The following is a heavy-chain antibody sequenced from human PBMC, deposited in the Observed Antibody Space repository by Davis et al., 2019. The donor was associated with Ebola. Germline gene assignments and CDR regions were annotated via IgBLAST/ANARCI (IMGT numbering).Heavy chain of an antibody. CDR3: AKGLYGGSFGCYFDF. Sequence: PGGSLRPSCTPSGFIFSNYAMSWVRQSPGKGLEWVSSISGSGGITYYPDSVKGRFTISRDNSAKTLYLQMHSLGAEDTAIYYCAKGLYGGSFGCYFDFWGQGTLVTVSS. J-gene: IGHJ4*02. CDR2: ISGSGGIT. D-gene: IGHD1-26*01. V-gene: IGHV3-23*01. CDR1: GFIFSNYA.